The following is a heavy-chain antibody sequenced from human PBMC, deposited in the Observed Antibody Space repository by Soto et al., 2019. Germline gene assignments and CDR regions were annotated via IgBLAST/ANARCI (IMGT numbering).Heavy chain of an antibody. CDR1: GGSVSSGSYY. J-gene: IGHJ5*02. V-gene: IGHV4-61*01. Sequence: PSETLSLTCTVSGGSVSSGSYYWSWIRQPPGKGLACIGYIYYSGSTNYNPSLKSRVTISVDTSKNQFSLKLTSVTAADTAVYYCARDPAPWGQGTLVTVSS. CDR2: IYYSGST. CDR3: ARDPAP.